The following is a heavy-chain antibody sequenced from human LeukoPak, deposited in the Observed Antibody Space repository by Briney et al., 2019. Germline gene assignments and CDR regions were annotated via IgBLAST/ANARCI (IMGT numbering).Heavy chain of an antibody. CDR2: IYHSGST. D-gene: IGHD4-17*01. CDR3: ASLYGDSPDPFDY. CDR1: GYSISSGYY. Sequence: PSETLSLTCTVSGYSISSGYYWGWIRRPPGKGLEWIGIIYHSGSTYYNPSLKSRVTISVDTSNNQFSLKLSSVTAADTAVYYCASLYGDSPDPFDYWGPGTLVTVSS. V-gene: IGHV4-38-2*02. J-gene: IGHJ4*02.